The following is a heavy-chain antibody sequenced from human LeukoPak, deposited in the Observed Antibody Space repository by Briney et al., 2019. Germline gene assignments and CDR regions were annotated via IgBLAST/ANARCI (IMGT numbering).Heavy chain of an antibody. Sequence: GGSLRLSCAASGFTFDDYDMSWVRQAPGKGLEWVSGTNWNGGRTGYADSVKGRFTISRDNAKNSLYLQMNSLRAEDTAVYYCARAFYDFLTGYPAYFDYWGQGTLVTVSS. D-gene: IGHD3-9*01. CDR3: ARAFYDFLTGYPAYFDY. CDR2: TNWNGGRT. CDR1: GFTFDDYD. J-gene: IGHJ4*02. V-gene: IGHV3-20*04.